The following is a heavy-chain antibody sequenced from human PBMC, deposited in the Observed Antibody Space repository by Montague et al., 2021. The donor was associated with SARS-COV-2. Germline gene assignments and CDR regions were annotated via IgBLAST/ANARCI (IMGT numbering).Heavy chain of an antibody. CDR1: GFSFSDNY. Sequence: SLRLSCAASGFSFSDNYMSWIRQAPGKGLEWVSYISSSSRDIKYXDSVKGRFTISRDNVESSLYLQMNSLRGEDTAVYYCARERRVVATGSHYGMDVWGPGTTVIVSS. V-gene: IGHV3-11*05. CDR2: ISSSSRDI. CDR3: ARERRVVATGSHYGMDV. D-gene: IGHD5-12*01. J-gene: IGHJ6*02.